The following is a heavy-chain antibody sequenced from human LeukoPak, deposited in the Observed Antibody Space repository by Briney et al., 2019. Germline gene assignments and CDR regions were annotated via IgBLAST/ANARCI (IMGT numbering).Heavy chain of an antibody. J-gene: IGHJ4*02. CDR3: AMDRGY. Sequence: QTGGSLRLSCGASGFTFTPYPMTWARQAPGKGLEGVSAISASGGTTYDADSVKGRFTISRDNSKNTVYLQMNSLRPEDTAVYFCAMDRGYWGQGTLVTGSS. D-gene: IGHD2-2*03. V-gene: IGHV3-23*01. CDR1: GFTFTPYP. CDR2: ISASGGTT.